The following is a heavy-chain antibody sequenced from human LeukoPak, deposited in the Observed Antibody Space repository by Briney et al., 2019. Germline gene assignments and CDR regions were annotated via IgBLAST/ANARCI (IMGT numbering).Heavy chain of an antibody. J-gene: IGHJ4*02. CDR1: GFTFSSYA. V-gene: IGHV3-23*01. CDR2: ISGSGGST. Sequence: PGGSLRLSCAASGFTFSSYAMSWVRQAPGKGLEWVSAISGSGGSTYYADSVKGRFTISRDNSKNTLYLQMNSLRAEDTAVYYCARDARYDFWSGYYPDYWGQGTLVTVSS. D-gene: IGHD3-3*01. CDR3: ARDARYDFWSGYYPDY.